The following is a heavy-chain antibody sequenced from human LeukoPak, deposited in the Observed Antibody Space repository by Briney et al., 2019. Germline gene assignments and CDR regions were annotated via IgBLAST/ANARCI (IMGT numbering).Heavy chain of an antibody. CDR2: IYYSGST. D-gene: IGHD4-17*01. CDR3: ARGSWAPAVTTPPPDFAY. CDR1: AGSISSSY. J-gene: IGHJ4*02. V-gene: IGHV4-59*01. Sequence: PSPTLSPTCTVSAGSISSSYWSCVRQPPGEGLEWLGYIYYSGSTNYNPSLKSRVTISVDTSKKQFSLKLSSVTAADTAVYYCARGSWAPAVTTPPPDFAYWGQGTLVTVSS.